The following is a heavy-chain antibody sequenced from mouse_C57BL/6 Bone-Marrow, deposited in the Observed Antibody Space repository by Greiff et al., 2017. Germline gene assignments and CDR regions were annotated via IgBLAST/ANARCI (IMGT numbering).Heavy chain of an antibody. J-gene: IGHJ3*01. V-gene: IGHV1-59*01. Sequence: VQLQQPGAELVRPGTSVKLSCKASGYTFTSYWMPWVKQRPGQGLEWIGVIDPSDSYTNYNQKFKGKATLTVDTSSSTAYMQLSSLTSEDSAVYCCASTGFAYWGQGTLVSVSA. CDR1: GYTFTSYW. D-gene: IGHD4-1*02. CDR3: ASTGFAY. CDR2: IDPSDSYT.